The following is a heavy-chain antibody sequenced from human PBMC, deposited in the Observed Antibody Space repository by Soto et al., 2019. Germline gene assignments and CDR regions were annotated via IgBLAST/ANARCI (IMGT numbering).Heavy chain of an antibody. Sequence: QVQLQESGPGLVKPSETLSLTCTVSGGSISSYYWSWIRQPPGKGLEWIGYIYYSGSTNYNASLNTRITLSVDTSNNHFSLKLSSVTAADMAVYYCARTAKWELWDAFDLWGQGTMVTVSS. CDR3: ARTAKWELWDAFDL. D-gene: IGHD1-26*01. CDR2: IYYSGST. CDR1: GGSISSYY. V-gene: IGHV4-59*01. J-gene: IGHJ3*01.